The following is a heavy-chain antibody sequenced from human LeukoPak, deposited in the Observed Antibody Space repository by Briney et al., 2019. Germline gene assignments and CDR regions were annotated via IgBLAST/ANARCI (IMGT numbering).Heavy chain of an antibody. CDR3: ARSHYLGVDY. CDR2: INHSGST. CDR1: GGSFSGYY. J-gene: IGHJ4*02. D-gene: IGHD3-10*01. Sequence: PSETLSLTCAVYGGSFSGYYWSWIRQPPGKGLGWIGEINHSGSTNYNPSLKSRVTISVDTSKNQFSLKLSSVTAADTAVYYCARSHYLGVDYWGQGTLVTVSS. V-gene: IGHV4-34*01.